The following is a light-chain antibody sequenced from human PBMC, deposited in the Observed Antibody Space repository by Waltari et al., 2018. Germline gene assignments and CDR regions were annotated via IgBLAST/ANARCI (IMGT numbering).Light chain of an antibody. J-gene: IGLJ1*01. CDR1: SPNLGAGFD. V-gene: IGLV1-40*01. CDR2: ANN. Sequence: QSVLTQPPSVSGAPGQRVTIPCTGSSPNLGAGFDVPWYQQLPGAAPQPLIYANNHRPSGVPARFSGSKSDTSASLAITGLQAEDEADYYCQSYDSSLTDFVFGSGTRVSV. CDR3: QSYDSSLTDFV.